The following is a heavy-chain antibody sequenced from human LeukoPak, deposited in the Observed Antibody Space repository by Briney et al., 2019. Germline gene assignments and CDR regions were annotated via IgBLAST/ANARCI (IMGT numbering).Heavy chain of an antibody. J-gene: IGHJ4*02. V-gene: IGHV4-39*02. CDR1: GGSISSSSYY. CDR2: IYYSGST. Sequence: PSETLSLTCTVSGGSISSSSYYWGWIRQPPGKGLEWIGSIYYSGSTYYNPSLKSRVTISVDTSKNQFSLKLSSVTAADTAVYYCAREPPFGSGWYGVDYWGRGTLVTVSS. CDR3: AREPPFGSGWYGVDY. D-gene: IGHD6-19*01.